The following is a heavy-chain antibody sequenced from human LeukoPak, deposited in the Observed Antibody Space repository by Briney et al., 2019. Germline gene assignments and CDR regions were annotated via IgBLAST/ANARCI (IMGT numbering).Heavy chain of an antibody. CDR1: GFTFNSYW. CDR2: IKQDGSEK. D-gene: IGHD3-3*01. V-gene: IGHV3-7*01. Sequence: GGSLRLSCAASGFTFNSYWMSWVRQAPGKGLEWVANIKQDGSEKYYVDSVKGRFTISRDNAKNSLYLQMNSLRAEDTAVYYCARDRGYDFWSGYQNWFDPWGQGTLVTVSS. CDR3: ARDRGYDFWSGYQNWFDP. J-gene: IGHJ5*02.